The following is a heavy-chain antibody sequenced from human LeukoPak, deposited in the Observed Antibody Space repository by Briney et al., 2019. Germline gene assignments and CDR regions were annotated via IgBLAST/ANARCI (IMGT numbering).Heavy chain of an antibody. Sequence: GASVKVSCKASGGTFSSYAISWVRQAPGQGLEWMGRIIPIFGTANYAQKFQGRVTITTDESTSTAYMELSSLRSEDTAVYYCAGDPMAAATNFDYWGQGTLVTVSS. D-gene: IGHD6-13*01. V-gene: IGHV1-69*05. CDR1: GGTFSSYA. J-gene: IGHJ4*02. CDR3: AGDPMAAATNFDY. CDR2: IIPIFGTA.